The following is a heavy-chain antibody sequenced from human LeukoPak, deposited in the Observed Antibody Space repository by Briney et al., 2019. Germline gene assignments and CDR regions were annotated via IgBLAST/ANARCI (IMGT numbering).Heavy chain of an antibody. D-gene: IGHD4-17*01. J-gene: IGHJ4*02. Sequence: GGSLRLSCAASGFTFSSYAMSWVRQAPGKGLEWVSAINGSGGSTYYADSVKGRFTISRDNSKNTLYLQMNSLRAEDTAVYYCAKGEELGYGDYGRDYWGQGALVTVSS. CDR1: GFTFSSYA. CDR3: AKGEELGYGDYGRDY. CDR2: INGSGGST. V-gene: IGHV3-23*01.